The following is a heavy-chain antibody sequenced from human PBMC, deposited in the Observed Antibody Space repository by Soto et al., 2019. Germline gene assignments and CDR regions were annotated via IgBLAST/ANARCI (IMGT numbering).Heavy chain of an antibody. CDR1: GGTFSSYT. J-gene: IGHJ3*02. D-gene: IGHD1-7*01. CDR2: IIPILGIA. CDR3: ARDKSQRTGTTPRGAFDI. Sequence: QVQLVQSGAEVKKPGSSVKVSCKASGGTFSSYTISWVRQAPGQGLEWMGRIIPILGIANYAQKFQGRVTITADKSTSTDYMELSSLRSEDTAVYYCARDKSQRTGTTPRGAFDIWGQGTMVTVSS. V-gene: IGHV1-69*08.